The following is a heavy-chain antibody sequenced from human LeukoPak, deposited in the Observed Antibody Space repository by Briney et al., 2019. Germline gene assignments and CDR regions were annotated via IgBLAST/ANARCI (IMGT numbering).Heavy chain of an antibody. J-gene: IGHJ3*02. D-gene: IGHD3-22*01. Sequence: GESLQISCKGSGYSFTSYWIGWVRQMPGKGLEWMGIIYPGDSDTRYSPSFQGQVTISADKSISTAYLQWSSLKASDTAMYYCARRGYYDSSGYRLANAFDIWGQGTMVTVSS. CDR1: GYSFTSYW. CDR3: ARRGYYDSSGYRLANAFDI. CDR2: IYPGDSDT. V-gene: IGHV5-51*01.